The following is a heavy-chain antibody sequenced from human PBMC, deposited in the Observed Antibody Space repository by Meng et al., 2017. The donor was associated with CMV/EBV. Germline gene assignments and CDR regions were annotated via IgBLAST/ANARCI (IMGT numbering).Heavy chain of an antibody. D-gene: IGHD2-2*01. CDR3: ASYWYQLLEDNYNWFDP. V-gene: IGHV4-39*01. CDR1: GGSISSSSYY. CDR2: IYYSGSI. Sequence: SETLSLTCTVSGGSISSSSYYWGWIRQPPGKGLEWIGSIYYSGSIYYNPSLKSRVTISVDTSKNQFSLKLSSVTAADTAVYYCASYWYQLLEDNYNWFDPWGQGTLVTVSS. J-gene: IGHJ5*02.